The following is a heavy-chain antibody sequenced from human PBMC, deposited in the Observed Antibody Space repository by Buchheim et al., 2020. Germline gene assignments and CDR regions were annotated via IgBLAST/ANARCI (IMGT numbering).Heavy chain of an antibody. V-gene: IGHV1-8*01. Sequence: QVQLVQSGAEVKKPGASVKVSCKASGYTFTSYDINWVRQATGQGLEWMGWMNPNSGNTGYAQKFQGRVTMTRNTSISTAYMELSRLRSEDTAVDYCARGMKTYYYDSSGYSPLGYWGQGTL. CDR2: MNPNSGNT. CDR1: GYTFTSYD. CDR3: ARGMKTYYYDSSGYSPLGY. D-gene: IGHD3-22*01. J-gene: IGHJ4*02.